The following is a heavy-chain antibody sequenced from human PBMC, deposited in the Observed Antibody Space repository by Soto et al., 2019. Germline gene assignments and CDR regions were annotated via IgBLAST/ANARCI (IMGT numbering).Heavy chain of an antibody. V-gene: IGHV1-18*01. Sequence: ASVKVSCKASGYTFTSYGISWVRQAPGQGLEWMGWISAYNGNTNYAQKLQGRVTMTTDTSTSTAYMELRSLRSDDTAVYYCARAVGMAVAEYFDLWGRGTLVTVSS. CDR2: ISAYNGNT. CDR1: GYTFTSYG. J-gene: IGHJ2*01. CDR3: ARAVGMAVAEYFDL. D-gene: IGHD6-19*01.